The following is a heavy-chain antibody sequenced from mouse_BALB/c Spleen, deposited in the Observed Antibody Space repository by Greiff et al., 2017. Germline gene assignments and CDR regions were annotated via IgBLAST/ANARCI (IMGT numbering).Heavy chain of an antibody. CDR3: AREGAIMITYYAMDY. CDR2: ISSGSSTI. V-gene: IGHV5-17*02. CDR1: GFTFSSFG. D-gene: IGHD2-4*01. Sequence: EVMLVESGGGLVQPGGSRKLSCAASGFTFSSFGMHWVRQAPEKGLEWVAYISSGSSTIYYADTVKGRFTISRDNPKNTLFLQMTSLRSEDTAMYYCAREGAIMITYYAMDYWGQGTSVTVSS. J-gene: IGHJ4*01.